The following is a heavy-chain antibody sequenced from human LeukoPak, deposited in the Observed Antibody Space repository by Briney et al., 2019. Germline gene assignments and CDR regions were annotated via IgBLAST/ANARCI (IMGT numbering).Heavy chain of an antibody. CDR1: GGSITNYY. V-gene: IGHV4-59*01. J-gene: IGHJ4*02. CDR2: IYHTGST. Sequence: SETLSLTCTVSGGSITNYYWSRVRQPPGQGLEWIAYIYHTGSTNYNPSLKSRVTISIDTSKNQFSLNLSSVTAADTAIYYCARGPTRYYFDYWGQGTLVTASS. CDR3: ARGPTRYYFDY.